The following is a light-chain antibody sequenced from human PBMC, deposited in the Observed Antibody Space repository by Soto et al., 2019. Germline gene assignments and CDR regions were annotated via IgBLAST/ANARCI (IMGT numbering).Light chain of an antibody. CDR3: QQRSNWPPGLT. V-gene: IGKV3-11*01. J-gene: IGKJ4*01. Sequence: EIVLTQSPATLSLSPGERATLSCRASQSVSSYLAWYQQKPGQSPRLIIYDASNRATGIPARFSGSGSGTDFTLTISSLETDDFAVYYCQQRSNWPPGLTFGGGTKVAIK. CDR2: DAS. CDR1: QSVSSY.